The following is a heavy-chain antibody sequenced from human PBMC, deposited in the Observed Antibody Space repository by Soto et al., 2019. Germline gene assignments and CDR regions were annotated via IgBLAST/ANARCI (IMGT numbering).Heavy chain of an antibody. J-gene: IGHJ4*02. CDR2: IRSKANNYAT. CDR3: SSVRFLQWPPTNY. CDR1: GFTFSGSA. D-gene: IGHD3-3*01. Sequence: GGSLRLSCAASGFTFSGSAMHWVRQASGKGLEWVGRIRSKANNYATAYAASVNGRFTISRDDSKSTAYLQMNSLKTEDTAVYYCSSVRFLQWPPTNYWGQGTLVTVSS. V-gene: IGHV3-73*01.